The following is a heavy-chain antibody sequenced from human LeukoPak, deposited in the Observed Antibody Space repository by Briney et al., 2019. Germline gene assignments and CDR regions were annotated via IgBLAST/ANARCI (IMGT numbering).Heavy chain of an antibody. CDR2: IYFSGNT. D-gene: IGHD6-13*01. J-gene: IGHJ4*02. CDR1: GRSISSYY. V-gene: IGHV4-4*09. CDR3: ARSAKLYSNTWYFDY. Sequence: SETLSLTCTVSGRSISSYYWNWIRQPPGKGLEWIGYIYFSGNTNYNPSLKSRVTMSVGTSKKQFSLKLSSVSAADTAVYYCARSAKLYSNTWYFDYWGQGTLVTVSS.